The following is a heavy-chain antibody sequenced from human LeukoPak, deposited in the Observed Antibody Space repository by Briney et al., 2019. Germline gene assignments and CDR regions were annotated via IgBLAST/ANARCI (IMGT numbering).Heavy chain of an antibody. Sequence: SETLSLTCAVSGGSLSGYYWTWIRQPPGKGLEWIGEINHSGSTNYNPSLKSRVTISVDTSKNQFSLKLSSVTAADTAVYYCASTASVPDYWGQGTLVTVSS. D-gene: IGHD3-10*01. V-gene: IGHV4-34*01. J-gene: IGHJ4*02. CDR3: ASTASVPDY. CDR1: GGSLSGYY. CDR2: INHSGST.